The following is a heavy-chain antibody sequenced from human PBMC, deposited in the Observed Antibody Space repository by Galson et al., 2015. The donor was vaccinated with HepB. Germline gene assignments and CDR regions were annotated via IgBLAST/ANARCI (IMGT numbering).Heavy chain of an antibody. V-gene: IGHV3-33*01. CDR1: GFTFSSYG. J-gene: IGHJ5*02. CDR3: ARGHHSNTYYYGSGSFNWFDP. CDR2: IWYDGSNK. Sequence: SLRLSCAASGFTFSSYGMHWVRQAPGKGLEWVAVIWYDGSNKYYADSVKGRFTFSRDNSKNTLYLQMNSLRAEDTAVYYCARGHHSNTYYYGSGSFNWFDPWGQGTLVTVSS. D-gene: IGHD3-10*01.